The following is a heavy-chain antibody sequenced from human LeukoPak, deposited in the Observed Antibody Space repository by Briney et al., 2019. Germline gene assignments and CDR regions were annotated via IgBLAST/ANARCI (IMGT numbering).Heavy chain of an antibody. V-gene: IGHV1-2*02. J-gene: IGHJ4*02. Sequence: ASVKVSCKASGYTFTSYGISWVRQAPGQGLEWMGWINPNSGGTNYAQKFQGRVTMTRDTSISTAYMELSRLRSDDTAVYYCASGYSSGWHDYWGQGTLVTVSS. D-gene: IGHD6-19*01. CDR2: INPNSGGT. CDR1: GYTFTSYG. CDR3: ASGYSSGWHDY.